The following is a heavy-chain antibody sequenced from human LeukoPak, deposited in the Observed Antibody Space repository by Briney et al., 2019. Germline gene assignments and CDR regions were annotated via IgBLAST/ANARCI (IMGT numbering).Heavy chain of an antibody. J-gene: IGHJ3*02. CDR1: GYTFTGYY. V-gene: IGHV1-2*06. CDR3: ARDRPGAAPAFDI. Sequence: ASVKVSCKASGYTFTGYYMHWVRQARGQRLEWMGRINPNSRGINYAQKFQGRVTMTRDTAISTAYMELSRLRSDDTAVYYCARDRPGAAPAFDIWGQGTMVTVSS. D-gene: IGHD1-26*01. CDR2: INPNSRGI.